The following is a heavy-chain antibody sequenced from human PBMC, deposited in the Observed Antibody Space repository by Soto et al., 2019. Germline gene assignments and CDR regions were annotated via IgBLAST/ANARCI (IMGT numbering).Heavy chain of an antibody. CDR3: AHSFVGDYYYYYGMDV. V-gene: IGHV2-5*02. CDR1: GFSLSTSGVG. CDR2: IYWDDDK. J-gene: IGHJ6*02. D-gene: IGHD3-10*01. Sequence: QITLKESGPTLVKPTQTLTLTCTFSGFSLSTSGVGVGWIRQPPGKALEWLALIYWDDDKRYSPSLKSRLTITKDTSKNQVVLTMTNMDPVDTATYYCAHSFVGDYYYYYGMDVWGQGTTVTVSS.